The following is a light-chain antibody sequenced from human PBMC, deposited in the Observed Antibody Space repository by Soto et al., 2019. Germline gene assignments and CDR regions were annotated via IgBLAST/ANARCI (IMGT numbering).Light chain of an antibody. V-gene: IGKV3-11*01. Sequence: VLTQTPATLSLSPGERATLSCRASQTVSRYVAWYQQKPGQAPRLLMYDASNRATGIPARFSGSGSGTDYTLTISSLEPEDFAVYYCQQRSTWPFLTFGGGTTVEI. CDR3: QQRSTWPFLT. CDR1: QTVSRY. J-gene: IGKJ4*01. CDR2: DAS.